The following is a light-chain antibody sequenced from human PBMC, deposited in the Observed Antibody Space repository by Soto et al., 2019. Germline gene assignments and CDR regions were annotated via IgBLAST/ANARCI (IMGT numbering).Light chain of an antibody. J-gene: IGLJ3*02. CDR1: SSDVGGYNF. Sequence: QSALTQPPSASGSPGQSVTISCTGTSSDVGGYNFVSWYQQHPGKVPKPVIYEVTKRPSGVPDRFSGSKSGNTASLTVSGLLPVDEADYYCSSFGGGNKVLFGGGNKLTVL. V-gene: IGLV2-8*01. CDR3: SSFGGGNKVL. CDR2: EVT.